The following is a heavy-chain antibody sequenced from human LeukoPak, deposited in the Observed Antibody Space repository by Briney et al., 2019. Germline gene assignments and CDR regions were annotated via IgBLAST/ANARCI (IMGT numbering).Heavy chain of an antibody. Sequence: GGSLRLSCAASELTVTSNYMSWVRQAPGKGLQWVAVIYPGGDIYYADSVKGRFIISRDNSKNTLSLQMNSLTAGHTAVYYCVRGPRYYDDSGFHYGVFDIWGQGTVVTVSS. CDR3: VRGPRYYDDSGFHYGVFDI. V-gene: IGHV3-53*01. D-gene: IGHD3-16*01. J-gene: IGHJ3*02. CDR1: ELTVTSNY. CDR2: IYPGGDI.